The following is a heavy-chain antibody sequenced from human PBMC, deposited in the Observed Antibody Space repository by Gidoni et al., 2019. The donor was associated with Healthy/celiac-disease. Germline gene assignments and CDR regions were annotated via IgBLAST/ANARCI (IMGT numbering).Heavy chain of an antibody. D-gene: IGHD6-13*01. CDR1: GFSLSTSGVG. V-gene: IGHV2-5*02. Sequence: QITLKESGPTLVKPTQTLTLTCTFSGFSLSTSGVGVGWIRQPPGKALEWLALIYWDDDKRYSPSLKSRLTITKDTSKNQVVLTMTNMDPVDTATYYCAQTGLDIAALHVYFDYWGQGTLVTVSS. CDR2: IYWDDDK. CDR3: AQTGLDIAALHVYFDY. J-gene: IGHJ4*02.